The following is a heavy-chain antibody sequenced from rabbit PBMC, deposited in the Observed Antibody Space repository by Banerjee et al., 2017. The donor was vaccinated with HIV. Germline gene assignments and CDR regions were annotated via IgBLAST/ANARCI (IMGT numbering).Heavy chain of an antibody. CDR2: IYPGSGRI. CDR1: GFDFSSYW. Sequence: QSLEESGGGLVQPGGSLTLSCKASGFDFSSYWMSWVRQTPGKGLEWIGGIYPGSGRIYYASWVNGRFTISSDNAQNTVDLQVNSLTAADTATYFCARDAGSNYYSRLDLWGQGTLVTVS. V-gene: IGHV1S7*01. CDR3: ARDAGSNYYSRLDL. J-gene: IGHJ3*01. D-gene: IGHD8-1*01.